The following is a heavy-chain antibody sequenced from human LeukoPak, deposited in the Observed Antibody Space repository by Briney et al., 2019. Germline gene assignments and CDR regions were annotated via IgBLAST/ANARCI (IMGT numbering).Heavy chain of an antibody. Sequence: GGSLRLSCAASGFTFSSYWMSWVRQAPGKGLEWVANIKQDGSEKYYVDSVKGRFTISRDNAKSSLYLQMNSLRAEDTAVYYCAREGEDLGIQLWYGVDYWGQGTLVTVSS. V-gene: IGHV3-7*01. CDR1: GFTFSSYW. J-gene: IGHJ4*02. D-gene: IGHD5-18*01. CDR3: AREGEDLGIQLWYGVDY. CDR2: IKQDGSEK.